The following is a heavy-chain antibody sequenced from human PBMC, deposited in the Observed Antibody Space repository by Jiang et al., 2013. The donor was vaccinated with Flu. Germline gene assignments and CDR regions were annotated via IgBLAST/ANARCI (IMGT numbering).Heavy chain of an antibody. V-gene: IGHV5-51*01. J-gene: IGHJ4*02. Sequence: GAEVKKPGESLKISCKGSGYTFGNYWIGWVRQMPGKGLEWMGIVYPGDSDTRYGPSFQGQVTFSADKSISTAYLQWSSLKASDTAMYYCARLRYYGSGSYCYFDYWGQGTLVTVSS. D-gene: IGHD3-10*01. CDR1: GYTFGNYW. CDR3: ARLRYYGSGSYCYFDY. CDR2: VYPGDSDT.